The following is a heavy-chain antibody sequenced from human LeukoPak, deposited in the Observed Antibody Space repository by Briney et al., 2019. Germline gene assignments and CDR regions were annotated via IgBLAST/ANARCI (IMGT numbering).Heavy chain of an antibody. V-gene: IGHV3-21*01. CDR3: ARDLATVRMVAPSMPWFDP. J-gene: IGHJ5*02. CDR2: ITSGSSYI. Sequence: GGSLRLSCAASGFTFSSYNMNWVRQAPGQGLEWVSSITSGSSYIYYADSVKGRFTISRDNAKNSLYLQMNSLRAEDTAVYYCARDLATVRMVAPSMPWFDPWGQGTLVTVSS. D-gene: IGHD2-8*01. CDR1: GFTFSSYN.